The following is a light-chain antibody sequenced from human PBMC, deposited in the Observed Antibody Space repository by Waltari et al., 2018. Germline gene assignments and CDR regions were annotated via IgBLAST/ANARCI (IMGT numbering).Light chain of an antibody. J-gene: IGLJ3*02. Sequence: SSELTQDPAVSVALGQTVRITCQGDSLRSYYESWYQQKPGQAPVLVIYGKNNRPSGMPDRFSGSSSGNTASLTITGAQAEDEAEYYCNARDSSGNHWVFGGGTKLTVL. V-gene: IGLV3-19*01. CDR1: SLRSYY. CDR3: NARDSSGNHWV. CDR2: GKN.